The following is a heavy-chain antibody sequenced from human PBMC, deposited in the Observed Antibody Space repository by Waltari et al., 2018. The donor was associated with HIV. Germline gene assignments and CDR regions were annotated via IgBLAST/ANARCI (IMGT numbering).Heavy chain of an antibody. D-gene: IGHD3-22*01. V-gene: IGHV3-23*01. CDR2: ISANGGST. CDR3: AKDRFPDSSGYNGWYFDY. J-gene: IGHJ4*02. Sequence: EVQLLESGGGLVQPGGSLRLSCAASDFTFTSYGITWVRQAPGKGLEWVSGISANGGSTYYADSVKGRFTISRDNSKNTLYLQMNSLRADDTAVYYCAKDRFPDSSGYNGWYFDYWGQGTLVTVSS. CDR1: DFTFTSYG.